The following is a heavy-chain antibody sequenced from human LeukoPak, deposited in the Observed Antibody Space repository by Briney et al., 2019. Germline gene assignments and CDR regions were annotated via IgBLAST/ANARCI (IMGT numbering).Heavy chain of an antibody. CDR1: GGSISIYY. D-gene: IGHD3-10*01. CDR3: ARVGERASRYFDY. V-gene: IGHV4-59*13. J-gene: IGHJ4*02. Sequence: SETLSLTCTVSGGSISIYYWSWIRQPPGKGLEWIGYIYYSGSTNYNPSLKSRVTISVDTSKNQFSLKLSSVTAADTAVYYCARVGERASRYFDYWGQGTLVTVSS. CDR2: IYYSGST.